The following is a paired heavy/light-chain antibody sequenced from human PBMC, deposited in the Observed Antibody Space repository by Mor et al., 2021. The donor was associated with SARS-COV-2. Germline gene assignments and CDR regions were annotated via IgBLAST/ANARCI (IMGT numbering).Light chain of an antibody. CDR3: GTWDSSLSAHVV. Sequence: QSVLTQPPSVSAAPGQKVTISCSGSSSNIGNNYVSWYQQLPGTAPKLLIYENNKRPSGIPDRFSGSKSGTSATLGITGLQTGDEADYYCGTWDSSLSAHVVFGGGTKLTVL. CDR2: ENN. V-gene: IGLV1-51*02. CDR1: SSNIGNNY. J-gene: IGLJ2*01.
Heavy chain of an antibody. CDR2: IYYSGST. CDR1: GGSISSSSYY. Sequence: QLQLQESGPGLVKPSETLSLTCTVSGGSISSSSYYWGWIRQPPGKGLEWIGSIYYSGSTYYNPSLKSRVTISVDTSKNQFSLKLSSVTAADTAVYYCARDPSRYSSGWYIIYYGMDVWGQGTTVTVSS. CDR3: ARDPSRYSSGWYIIYYGMDV. J-gene: IGHJ6*02. V-gene: IGHV4-39*07. D-gene: IGHD6-19*01.